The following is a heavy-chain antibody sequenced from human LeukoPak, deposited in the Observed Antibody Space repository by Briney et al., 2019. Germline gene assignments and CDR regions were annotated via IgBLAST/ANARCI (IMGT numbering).Heavy chain of an antibody. V-gene: IGHV1-18*01. D-gene: IGHD3-10*01. Sequence: GASVTVSCKASGYTFTSNGISWVRQAPGQGLEWMGWISAYNGNTNYAQKLQGRVTMTTDTSTSTAYMELRSLRSDDTAVYYGGRGYEWFGELFHWGQGTLVTGSS. CDR2: ISAYNGNT. J-gene: IGHJ4*02. CDR3: GRGYEWFGELFH. CDR1: GYTFTSNG.